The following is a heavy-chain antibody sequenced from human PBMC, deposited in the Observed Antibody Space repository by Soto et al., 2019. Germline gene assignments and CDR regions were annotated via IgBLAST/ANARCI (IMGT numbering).Heavy chain of an antibody. Sequence: GASVKVSCKASGYTFTSYGISWVRQAPGQGLEWKGWISAYNGNTNYAQKLQGRVTMTTDTSTSTAYMELRSLRSDDTAVYYCARENPYYDFWSGYYESYYYYYYMDVWGKGTTVTVSS. D-gene: IGHD3-3*01. CDR3: ARENPYYDFWSGYYESYYYYYYMDV. CDR2: ISAYNGNT. CDR1: GYTFTSYG. V-gene: IGHV1-18*01. J-gene: IGHJ6*03.